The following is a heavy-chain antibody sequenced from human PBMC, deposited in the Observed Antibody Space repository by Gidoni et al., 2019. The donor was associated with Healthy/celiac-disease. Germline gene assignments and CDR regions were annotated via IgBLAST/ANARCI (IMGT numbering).Heavy chain of an antibody. CDR2: ISAYNGNT. CDR3: ARVSSGWYHGDYFDY. CDR1: GYTFTSYG. D-gene: IGHD6-19*01. J-gene: IGHJ4*02. V-gene: IGHV1-18*01. Sequence: QVQLVQSGAEVKTPGASVKVSCKASGYTFTSYGISWVRQAPGQGLEWMGWISAYNGNTNYAQKLQGRVTMTTDTSTSTAYMELRSLRSDDTAVYYCARVSSGWYHGDYFDYWGQGTLVTVSS.